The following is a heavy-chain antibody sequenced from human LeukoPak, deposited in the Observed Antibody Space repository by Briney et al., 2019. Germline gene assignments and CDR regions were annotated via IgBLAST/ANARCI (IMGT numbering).Heavy chain of an antibody. CDR2: ISSSSSTI. J-gene: IGHJ6*03. V-gene: IGHV3-48*01. Sequence: GGSLRLSCAASGFTFSSYSMNWVRQAPGKGLEWVSYISSSSSTIYYADSVKGRFTISRDNAKNSLYLQMNSLRAEDTAVYYCARVGSRADYGDSRYYYYYYYMDVWGKGTTVTVSS. CDR3: ARVGSRADYGDSRYYYYYYYMDV. D-gene: IGHD4-17*01. CDR1: GFTFSSYS.